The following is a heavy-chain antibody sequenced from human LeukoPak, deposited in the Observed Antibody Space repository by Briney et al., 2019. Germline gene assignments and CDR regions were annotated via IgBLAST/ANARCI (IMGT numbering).Heavy chain of an antibody. V-gene: IGHV3-23*01. D-gene: IGHD6-25*01. J-gene: IGHJ4*02. CDR2: ISGVGDVT. CDR1: DFSFITYA. Sequence: GGSLRLSCAASDFSFITYAMSWVRQAPGKGLEWVSTISGVGDVTYYADSVKGRFTISRDNSKNTLYLQMNSLRAEDTAVYYCARSRRFRDSGMDYWGQGTLVTVSS. CDR3: ARSRRFRDSGMDY.